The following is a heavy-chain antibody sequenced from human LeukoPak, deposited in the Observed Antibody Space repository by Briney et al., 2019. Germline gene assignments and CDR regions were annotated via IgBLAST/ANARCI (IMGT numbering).Heavy chain of an antibody. V-gene: IGHV1-69*05. D-gene: IGHD6-6*01. CDR3: AFSMAAFYYYYYYMDV. J-gene: IGHJ6*03. CDR1: GGTFSSYA. Sequence: GSSVKVSCKASGGTFSSYAISWVRQAPGQGLEWMGGIIPIFGTANYVQKFQGRVTITTDESTSTAYMELSSLRSEDTAVYYCAFSMAAFYYYYYYMDVWGKGTTVTVSS. CDR2: IIPIFGTA.